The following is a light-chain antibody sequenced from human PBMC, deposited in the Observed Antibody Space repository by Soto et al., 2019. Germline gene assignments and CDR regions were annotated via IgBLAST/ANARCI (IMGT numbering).Light chain of an antibody. CDR1: QGISSY. CDR3: QQYDTYPWT. CDR2: MAS. Sequence: AILMTQSPSSLSSXTXXXXTXXXLASQGISSYLAWYQQKPGKAPNLLIYMASGLESGVPSRFSGSGYGTEFTLTISSLQPDDFATYYCQQYDTYPWTFGQGTKVDIK. V-gene: IGKV1-8*01. J-gene: IGKJ1*01.